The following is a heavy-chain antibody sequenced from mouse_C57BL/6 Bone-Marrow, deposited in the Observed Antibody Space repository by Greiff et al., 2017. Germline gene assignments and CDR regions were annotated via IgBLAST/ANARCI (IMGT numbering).Heavy chain of an antibody. V-gene: IGHV1-55*01. CDR2: IYPGSGST. CDR3: ARGRVGYGAMDY. D-gene: IGHD2-2*01. CDR1: GYTFTSYW. J-gene: IGHJ4*01. Sequence: VQLQQPGAELVKPGASVNMSCKASGYTFTSYWITWVKQRPGQGLEWIGDIYPGSGSTNYNAQFKRKATLTVDTSSSTAYMQLSSLTSEDAAVDYCARGRVGYGAMDYWGQGTSATVSS.